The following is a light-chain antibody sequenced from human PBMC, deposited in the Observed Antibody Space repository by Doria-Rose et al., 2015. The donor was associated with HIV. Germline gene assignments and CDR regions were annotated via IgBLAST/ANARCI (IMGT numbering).Light chain of an antibody. CDR3: HQYGTSWT. CDR1: QSFSSTY. Sequence: EIVMKQSPGTLSLSPGERATLSCRASQSFSSTYLAWYQQKPGQAPSLLIYDGSTRATGIPDRFSASGSGTDFTLTINRLEPEDFALYYCHQYGTSWTFGQGTKEEI. CDR2: DGS. V-gene: IGKV3-20*01. J-gene: IGKJ1*01.